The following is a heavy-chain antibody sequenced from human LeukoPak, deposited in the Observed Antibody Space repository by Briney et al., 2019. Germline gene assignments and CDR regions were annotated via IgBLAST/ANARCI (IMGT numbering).Heavy chain of an antibody. J-gene: IGHJ6*02. V-gene: IGHV3-30-3*01. CDR3: ASLSHIVVVPAAMVPVDPYYYYGMDV. CDR2: ISYDGSNK. CDR1: GFTFSSYA. Sequence: GGSLRLSCAASGFTFSSYAMHWVRQAPGKGLEWVAVISYDGSNKYYADSVKGRFTISRDNSKSTLYLQMNSLRAEDTAVYYCASLSHIVVVPAAMVPVDPYYYYGMDVWGQGTTVTVSS. D-gene: IGHD2-2*01.